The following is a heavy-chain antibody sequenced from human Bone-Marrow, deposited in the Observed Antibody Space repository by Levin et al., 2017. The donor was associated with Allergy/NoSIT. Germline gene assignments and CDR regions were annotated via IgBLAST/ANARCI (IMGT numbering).Heavy chain of an antibody. J-gene: IGHJ4*02. D-gene: IGHD3-16*02. CDR1: GFTFSSYA. CDR2: ISYDGDNK. V-gene: IGHV3-30-3*01. CDR3: AREGDYVWGSYRLAVTYFDY. Sequence: SCAASGFTFSSYAIHWVRQAPGKGLEWVAVISYDGDNKHYADSVKGRFTISRDNSQNTLFLQMNSLRAEDTAVYYCAREGDYVWGSYRLAVTYFDYWGQGTLVSVSS.